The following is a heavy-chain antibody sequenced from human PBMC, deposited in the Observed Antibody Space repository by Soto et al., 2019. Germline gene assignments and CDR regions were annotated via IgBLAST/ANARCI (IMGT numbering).Heavy chain of an antibody. CDR3: AGDADTSGRYSQFDY. CDR1: GFTFSNYG. V-gene: IGHV3-33*01. D-gene: IGHD3-10*01. Sequence: QVQLVESGGGVVQPARSLRLSCAASGFTFSNYGMHWVRQAPGKGLEWVAVIWYDASKKYYGDSVKGRFTISRDYSKNTVYLQMNSLTAEDTAVYFCAGDADTSGRYSQFDYWGQGTLVTVSS. J-gene: IGHJ4*02. CDR2: IWYDASKK.